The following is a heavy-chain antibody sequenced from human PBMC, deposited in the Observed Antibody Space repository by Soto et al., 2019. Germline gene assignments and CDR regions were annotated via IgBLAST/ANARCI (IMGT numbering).Heavy chain of an antibody. V-gene: IGHV3-53*01. CDR1: GLTVSNKY. Sequence: QPGGSLRLSCAASGLTVSNKYMSWVRQAPGKGLEWVSVIYSGGSTYYADSVKGRFTISRDNSKNTLYLQMKSLRTEDTAVYYCESAMATAPGFDCWGQETLVTFPS. CDR2: IYSGGST. J-gene: IGHJ4*02. CDR3: ESAMATAPGFDC. D-gene: IGHD5-18*01.